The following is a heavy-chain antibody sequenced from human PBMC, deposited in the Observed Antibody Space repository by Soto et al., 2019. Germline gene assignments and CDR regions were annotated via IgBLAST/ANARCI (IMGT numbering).Heavy chain of an antibody. J-gene: IGHJ4*02. D-gene: IGHD3-3*01. Sequence: QVLLVQSGADVKKPGASVKVSCKTAGYTFTEFDINWVRQAPGQGLEWMGWMNTNTGNTGYGQMFQGRVTMTRDTSISTAYMELGRLRSEDTAVYYCARVVRFFGGHAGYWGQGTLVTVSS. V-gene: IGHV1-8*01. CDR2: MNTNTGNT. CDR3: ARVVRFFGGHAGY. CDR1: GYTFTEFD.